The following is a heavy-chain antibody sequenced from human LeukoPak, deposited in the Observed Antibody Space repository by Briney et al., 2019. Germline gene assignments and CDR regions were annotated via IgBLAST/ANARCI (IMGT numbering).Heavy chain of an antibody. Sequence: PGGSLRLSCSASGFTFSSYAMHWVRQAPGKGLEYVSAISSNGGSTYYADSVKGRFTISRDNSKNTLYLQMNSLRAEDTAVYYCARDRYYYGMDVWGQGTTVTVSS. J-gene: IGHJ6*02. CDR3: ARDRYYYGMDV. V-gene: IGHV3-64*04. CDR2: ISSNGGST. CDR1: GFTFSSYA.